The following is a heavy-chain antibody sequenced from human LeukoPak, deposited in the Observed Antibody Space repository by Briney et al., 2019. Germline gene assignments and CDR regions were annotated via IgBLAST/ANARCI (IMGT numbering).Heavy chain of an antibody. V-gene: IGHV4-30-4*01. CDR1: GGSISSGDYY. CDR2: IYYSGST. Sequence: PSETLSLTCTVSGGSISSGDYYWSWIRQPPGKGLEWIGYIYYSGSTYYNPSLKSRVTISVDTSKNQFFLKLSSVTAADTAVYYCARHFGAYYGSGVGENWFDPWGQGTLVTVSS. J-gene: IGHJ5*02. D-gene: IGHD3-10*01. CDR3: ARHFGAYYGSGVGENWFDP.